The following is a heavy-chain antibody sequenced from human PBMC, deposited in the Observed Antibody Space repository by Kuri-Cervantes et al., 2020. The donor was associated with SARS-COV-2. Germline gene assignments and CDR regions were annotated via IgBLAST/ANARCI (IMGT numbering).Heavy chain of an antibody. V-gene: IGHV3-49*03. J-gene: IGHJ4*02. CDR2: IRSKAYTGTT. CDR1: GFTFGDYT. D-gene: IGHD2-2*02. Sequence: GGSLRLSCTASGFTFGDYTMGWFRQAPGKGLEWVGFIRSKAYTGTTEYAASVKGRFTISRDDSKSIAYLQMNSLKTEDTAVYYCTIGYCSSTGCYRPYYFDYWGQGTLVTVSS. CDR3: TIGYCSSTGCYRPYYFDY.